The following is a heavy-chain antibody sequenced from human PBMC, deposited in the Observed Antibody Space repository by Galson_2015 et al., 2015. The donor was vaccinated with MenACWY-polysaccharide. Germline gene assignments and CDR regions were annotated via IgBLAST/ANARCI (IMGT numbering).Heavy chain of an antibody. J-gene: IGHJ5*02. D-gene: IGHD3-3*01. CDR2: IRSSGANT. Sequence: SLRLSCAASGFTFTSYAMSWVRQAPGKGPEWVSAIRSSGANTYYADSVKGRFTISRENSKNTLYLQMNSLRAEDTAVYYCAKDPTDSWSVVGRFDHWGQAALITVSS. V-gene: IGHV3-23*01. CDR3: AKDPTDSWSVVGRFDH. CDR1: GFTFTSYA.